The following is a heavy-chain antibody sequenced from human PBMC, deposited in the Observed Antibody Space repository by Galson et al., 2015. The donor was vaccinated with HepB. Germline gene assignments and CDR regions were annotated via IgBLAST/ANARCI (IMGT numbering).Heavy chain of an antibody. D-gene: IGHD3-22*01. CDR3: ARGIDSSASWGVGDYFAY. V-gene: IGHV3-23*01. CDR2: ITGSGGST. J-gene: IGHJ4*02. CDR1: GFTFSSYA. Sequence: SLRLSCAASGFTFSSYAVNWVRQAPGKGLEWVSAITGSGGSTDYADSVKGRFTISRDNSKNTLYLQMNSLRADDTAVYYCARGIDSSASWGVGDYFAYWGQGTLVTVSS.